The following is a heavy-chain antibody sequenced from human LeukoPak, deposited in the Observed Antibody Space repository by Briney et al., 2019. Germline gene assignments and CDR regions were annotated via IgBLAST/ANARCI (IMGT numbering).Heavy chain of an antibody. CDR2: IYPADSDT. V-gene: IGHV5-51*01. CDR3: ARSRGYCTGASCSVYFDL. D-gene: IGHD2-15*01. J-gene: IGHJ4*02. Sequence: GESLKISCKGSGYSFNTYWIGWVRQMPGKGLEWMGIIYPADSDTRYSPSFQGQVTFSADKSISTAHLQWSSLEASDTAMYYCARSRGYCTGASCSVYFDLWGQGTLVTVSS. CDR1: GYSFNTYW.